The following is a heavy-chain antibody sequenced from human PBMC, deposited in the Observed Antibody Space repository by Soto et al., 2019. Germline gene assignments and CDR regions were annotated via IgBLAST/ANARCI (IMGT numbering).Heavy chain of an antibody. V-gene: IGHV5-51*01. D-gene: IGHD6-19*01. CDR2: IYPGDSDT. CDR1: GYSFTSYW. Sequence: GESLKISCTGSGYSFTSYWIAWVRQTPGKGLEWVGIIYPGDSDTRYSPSFQGQVTISADKSISTAYLQWSSLKASDTAMYYCVRSIAVTGSYFSGLDVWGQGTTVTVSS. J-gene: IGHJ6*02. CDR3: VRSIAVTGSYFSGLDV.